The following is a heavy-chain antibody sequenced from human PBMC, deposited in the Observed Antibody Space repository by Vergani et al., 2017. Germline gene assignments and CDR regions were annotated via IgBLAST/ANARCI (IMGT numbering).Heavy chain of an antibody. CDR3: ARDGWELLDYFYYMDV. Sequence: VQLVESGGNVVQSGTSLRLSCAASGFTFSNYWMQWVRPAPGKGLMWVSRINSDGDSTSYADSVKGRFTISRDNAKNTLYLQMDSLRAEDTAVYYCARDGWELLDYFYYMDVWGKGTTVTVSS. D-gene: IGHD1-26*01. V-gene: IGHV3-74*01. CDR2: INSDGDST. CDR1: GFTFSNYW. J-gene: IGHJ6*03.